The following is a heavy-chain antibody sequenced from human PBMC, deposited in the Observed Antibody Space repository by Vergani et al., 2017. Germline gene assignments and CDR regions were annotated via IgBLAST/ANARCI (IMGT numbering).Heavy chain of an antibody. Sequence: EVQLVESGGGLVKPGGSLRLSCAASGFTFSNAWMSWVRQAPGKGLEWVGRIKSKTDGGTTDYAAPVKGRFTISRDDSKNTLYLQMNSLKTEDTAVYYCTVLQLCLRYYYYYGMDVWGQGTTVTVSS. D-gene: IGHD5-18*01. J-gene: IGHJ6*02. CDR2: IKSKTDGGTT. CDR1: GFTFSNAW. CDR3: TVLQLCLRYYYYYGMDV. V-gene: IGHV3-15*01.